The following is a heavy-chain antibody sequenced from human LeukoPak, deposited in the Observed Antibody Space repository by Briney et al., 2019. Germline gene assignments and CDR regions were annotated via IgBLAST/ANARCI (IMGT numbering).Heavy chain of an antibody. CDR2: ISDSGGST. J-gene: IGHJ4*02. V-gene: IGHV3-23*01. CDR3: ARRSGVAVAGAFDY. CDR1: GFTFSNYG. D-gene: IGHD6-19*01. Sequence: PGGSLRLSCAASGFTFSNYGMSWVRQAPGKGLEWVSVISDSGGSTYYADSVKGRFTISRDNSKNTLYLQMNSLRAEDTAVYFCARRSGVAVAGAFDYWGQGTLVTVSS.